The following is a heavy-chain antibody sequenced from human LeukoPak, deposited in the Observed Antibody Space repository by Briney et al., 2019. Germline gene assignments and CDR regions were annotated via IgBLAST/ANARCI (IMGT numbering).Heavy chain of an antibody. CDR3: ARGDDYVWGSSVDY. J-gene: IGHJ4*02. D-gene: IGHD3-16*01. Sequence: GASVKVSCKASGGTFSSYAISWVRQAPGRGLEWMGGIIPIFGTANYAQKFQGRVTITADESTSTAYMELSSLRSEDTAVYHCARGDDYVWGSSVDYWGQGTLVTVSS. CDR1: GGTFSSYA. CDR2: IIPIFGTA. V-gene: IGHV1-69*13.